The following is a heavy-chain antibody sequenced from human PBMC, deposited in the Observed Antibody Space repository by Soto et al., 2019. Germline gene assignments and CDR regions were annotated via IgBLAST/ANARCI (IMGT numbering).Heavy chain of an antibody. D-gene: IGHD6-19*01. J-gene: IGHJ6*02. Sequence: QGQLVQSGAEVKKPGASVTVSCKTSGYTFSNYGINWVRQAPGQGLEWMGWISGYNGNTNYAQTVQSRMTMTKDTYTSNVYMDRLSLKSADTPIYYCSRFIMVGGWFDPNYYHGMDVWGQGTKVTVSS. CDR3: SRFIMVGGWFDPNYYHGMDV. CDR2: ISGYNGNT. CDR1: GYTFSNYG. V-gene: IGHV1-18*01.